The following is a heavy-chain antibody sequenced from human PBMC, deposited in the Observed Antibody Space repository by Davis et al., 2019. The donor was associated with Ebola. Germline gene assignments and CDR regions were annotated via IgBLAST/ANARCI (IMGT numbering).Heavy chain of an antibody. CDR1: GGTFSSYA. Sequence: AASVKVSCKASGGTFSSYAISWVRQAPGQGLEWMGGIIPIFGTANYAQKFQGRVTITADKSTSTAYMELSSLRSEDTAVYYCARAYIGGVIALFDYWGQGTLVTVSS. CDR2: IIPIFGTA. CDR3: ARAYIGGVIALFDY. J-gene: IGHJ4*02. V-gene: IGHV1-69*06. D-gene: IGHD3-16*02.